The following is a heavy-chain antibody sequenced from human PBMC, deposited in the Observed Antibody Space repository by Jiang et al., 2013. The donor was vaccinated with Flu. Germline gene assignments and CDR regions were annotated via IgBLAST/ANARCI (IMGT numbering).Heavy chain of an antibody. CDR3: ARDKSIGSSSVGWFDP. CDR1: GGSISSYY. V-gene: IGHV4-4*07. J-gene: IGHJ5*02. D-gene: IGHD6-6*01. Sequence: GSGLVKPSETLSLTCTVSGGSISSYYWSWIRQPAGKGLEWIGRIYTSGSTNYNPSLKSRVTMSVDTSKNQFSLKLSSVTAADTAVYYCARDKSIGSSSVGWFDPWGQGTLVTVSS. CDR2: IYTSGST.